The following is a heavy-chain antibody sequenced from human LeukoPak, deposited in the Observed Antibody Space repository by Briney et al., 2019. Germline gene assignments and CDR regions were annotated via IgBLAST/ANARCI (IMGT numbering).Heavy chain of an antibody. J-gene: IGHJ3*02. Sequence: GGSLRLSCAASGFTFSSYAMSWVRQAPGKGLEWVSAISGSGGSTHYADSVKGRFTISRDNSKNTLYLQMNSLRAEDTAVYYCAKHLMVRGSMEAFDIWGQGTMVTVSS. CDR3: AKHLMVRGSMEAFDI. CDR1: GFTFSSYA. CDR2: ISGSGGST. V-gene: IGHV3-23*01. D-gene: IGHD3-10*01.